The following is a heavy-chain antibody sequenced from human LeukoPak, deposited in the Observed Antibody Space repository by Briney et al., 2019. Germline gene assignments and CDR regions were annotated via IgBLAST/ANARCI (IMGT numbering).Heavy chain of an antibody. Sequence: GGSLRLSCTASGFTFSSHGMHWVRQAPGKGLEWVAVISNDGSNYYYADSVKGRFTISRDNSKNTLYLQMNSLRAEDTAVYYCAKGWMEAPGILASWGQGTLVTVSS. CDR3: AKGWMEAPGILAS. J-gene: IGHJ4*02. V-gene: IGHV3-30*18. CDR2: ISNDGSNY. D-gene: IGHD6-13*01. CDR1: GFTFSSHG.